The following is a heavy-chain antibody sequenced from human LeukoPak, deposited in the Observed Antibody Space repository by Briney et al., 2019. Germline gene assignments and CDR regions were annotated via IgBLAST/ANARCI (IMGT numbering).Heavy chain of an antibody. CDR2: INHSGST. CDR3: ARRVNAFDI. CDR1: GGSISSGSYY. J-gene: IGHJ3*02. Sequence: SETLSLTCTVSGGSISSGSYYWNWIRQPPGKGLEWIGEINHSGSTNYNPSLKSRVTISVDTSKNQFSLKLSSVTAADTAVYYCARRVNAFDIWGQGTMVTVSS. V-gene: IGHV4-39*07. D-gene: IGHD2-21*01.